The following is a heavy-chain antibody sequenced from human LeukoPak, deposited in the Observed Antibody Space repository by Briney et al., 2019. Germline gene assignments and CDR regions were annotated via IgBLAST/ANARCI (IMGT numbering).Heavy chain of an antibody. V-gene: IGHV4-61*02. CDR1: GGSISSGSYY. Sequence: SETLSLTCTVSGGSISSGSYYWSWIRQPAGKGLEWIGRIYTSGSTNYNPSLKSRVTMSVDTSKNQFSLKLSSVTAADTAVYYCARGPLPLQHWGQGTLVTVSS. CDR3: ARGPLPLQH. CDR2: IYTSGST. J-gene: IGHJ1*01.